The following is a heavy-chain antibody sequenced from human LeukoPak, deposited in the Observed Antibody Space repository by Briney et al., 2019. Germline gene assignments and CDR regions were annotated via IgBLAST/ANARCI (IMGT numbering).Heavy chain of an antibody. V-gene: IGHV3-53*01. CDR3: AKEVNYYGSGSYYRRTYYYDSSGYPVDY. CDR1: GFTVSSNY. CDR2: IYSGGST. D-gene: IGHD3-10*01. Sequence: GGSLRLSCAASGFTVSSNYMSWVRQAPGKGLEWVSIIYSGGSTYYADSVKGRFTMSRDDSKNTLYLQMNSLRAEDTAVYYCAKEVNYYGSGSYYRRTYYYDSSGYPVDYWGQGTLVTVSS. J-gene: IGHJ4*02.